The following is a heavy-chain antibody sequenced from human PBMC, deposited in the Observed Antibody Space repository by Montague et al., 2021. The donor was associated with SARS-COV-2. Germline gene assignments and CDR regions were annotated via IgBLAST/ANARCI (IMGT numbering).Heavy chain of an antibody. CDR3: ARDIAVAGLFDY. Sequence: TLSLTCTVSGGSITNNIDYWAWIRQPAGKGLEWIGRISISGSTNYNPSLKSRVTISVDTPKNQFSLKLSSVTAADTAVYYCARDIAVAGLFDYWGQGTLVTVSS. J-gene: IGHJ4*02. D-gene: IGHD6-19*01. V-gene: IGHV4-61*02. CDR1: GGSITNNIDY. CDR2: ISISGST.